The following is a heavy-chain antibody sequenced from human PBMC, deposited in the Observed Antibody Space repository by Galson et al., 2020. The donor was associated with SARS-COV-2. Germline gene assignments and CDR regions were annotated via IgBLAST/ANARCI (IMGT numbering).Heavy chain of an antibody. J-gene: IGHJ4*02. D-gene: IGHD3-22*01. Sequence: TGGSLRLSCAASGFNSSNYAISRVRQAPGKGQEWVSTISGSGGTTFYADSVKGRFTISRDYSKNTLYLQMDSLRAEDTAVYYCAKTGGSFYDSSGFYVFDYWGQGTLVTVSS. CDR1: GFNSSNYA. CDR2: ISGSGGTT. CDR3: AKTGGSFYDSSGFYVFDY. V-gene: IGHV3-23*01.